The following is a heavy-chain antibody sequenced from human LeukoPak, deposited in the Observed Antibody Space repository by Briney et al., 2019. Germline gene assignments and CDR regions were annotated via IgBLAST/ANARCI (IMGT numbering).Heavy chain of an antibody. J-gene: IGHJ4*02. CDR3: ARDLSLDY. Sequence: SETLSLTCTVSGGSVSSDTYYWSWNPQPPGKGLEWIGYIYYSGSTNYNPSLKSRITISVDTSKNQFSLKLSTVTAADTAVYYCARDLSLDYWGQGTLVTVSS. CDR1: GGSVSSDTYY. CDR2: IYYSGST. V-gene: IGHV4-61*01.